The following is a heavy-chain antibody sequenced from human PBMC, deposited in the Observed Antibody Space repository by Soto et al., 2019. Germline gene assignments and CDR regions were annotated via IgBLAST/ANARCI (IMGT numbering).Heavy chain of an antibody. CDR2: IYPGDSDT. J-gene: IGHJ6*02. CDR3: ARHPLTYYYDSSGYIRGYYYYGMDV. CDR1: GYSFTSYW. V-gene: IGHV5-51*01. D-gene: IGHD3-22*01. Sequence: GESLKISCKGSGYSFTSYWIGWVRQMPGKGLEWMGIIYPGDSDTRYSPSFQGQVTISADKSISTAYPQWSSLKASDTAMYYCARHPLTYYYDSSGYIRGYYYYGMDVWGQGTTVTVSS.